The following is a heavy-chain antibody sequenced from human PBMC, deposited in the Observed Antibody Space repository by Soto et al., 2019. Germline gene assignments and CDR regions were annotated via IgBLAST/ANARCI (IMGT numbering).Heavy chain of an antibody. CDR1: GGTFGNSA. D-gene: IGHD2-8*01. Sequence: QVQLVQSGAEVKKPGSSVTVSCKASGGTFGNSAISWVRQAPGQGLEWMGGIMPIFPTPDYAQKFQGRVTLAADEYTSTAYIELTSLRSENTAVYCCARDNDRQQRGVKYYYGMAVWGQGTTVTV. J-gene: IGHJ6*02. V-gene: IGHV1-69*12. CDR2: IMPIFPTP. CDR3: ARDNDRQQRGVKYYYGMAV.